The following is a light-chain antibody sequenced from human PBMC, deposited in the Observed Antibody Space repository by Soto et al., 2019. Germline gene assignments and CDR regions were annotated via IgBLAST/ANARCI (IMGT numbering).Light chain of an antibody. CDR1: SSDIGFSGY. CDR2: EVT. CDR3: ASSTTGGTWV. J-gene: IGLJ3*02. V-gene: IGLV2-14*03. Sequence: QSVLTPPASVSGSPGQSITISCTGTSSDIGFSGYVSWYQQHPGKAPKVMLYEVTNRSSGVSSRFSGSRSGNTASLTISGLPAEDEADYYCASSTTGGTWVFGGGTKLTV.